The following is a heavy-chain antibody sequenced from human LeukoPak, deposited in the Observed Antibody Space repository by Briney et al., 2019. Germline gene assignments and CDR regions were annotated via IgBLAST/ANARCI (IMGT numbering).Heavy chain of an antibody. J-gene: IGHJ3*01. Sequence: GGSLRLSCAASGFPFSTYALHWVRQAPGKGLDWVAVTSSDGNKKFYGDSVTGRFTISRDNSKNTLCLQMDSLTTEDTAVYFCARDRPDCGGDCSSDAIDFWGQGTLVTVSS. V-gene: IGHV3-30-3*01. D-gene: IGHD2-21*02. CDR3: ARDRPDCGGDCSSDAIDF. CDR1: GFPFSTYA. CDR2: TSSDGNKK.